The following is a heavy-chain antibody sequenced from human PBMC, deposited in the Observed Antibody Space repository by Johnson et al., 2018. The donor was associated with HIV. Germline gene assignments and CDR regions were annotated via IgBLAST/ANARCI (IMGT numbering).Heavy chain of an antibody. CDR1: GFTFSSYA. Sequence: QVQLVESGGGVVRPGRSLKLSCSASGFTFSSYAMHWVRQAPGKGLDWVAVISYDGSNKYYADSVKGRFTISRDNSKNTLYLQMNSLRAEDTAVYYCATLGGTVTTRAIAQPHDAFDIWGQGTMVTVSS. J-gene: IGHJ3*02. D-gene: IGHD4-17*01. V-gene: IGHV3-30*14. CDR3: ATLGGTVTTRAIAQPHDAFDI. CDR2: ISYDGSNK.